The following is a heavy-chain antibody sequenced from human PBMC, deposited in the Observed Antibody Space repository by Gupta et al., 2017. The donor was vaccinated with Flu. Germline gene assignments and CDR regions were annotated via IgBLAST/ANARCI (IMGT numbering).Heavy chain of an antibody. CDR3: VRDQLTLPKNYFDL. CDR2: ITLSRSDT. J-gene: IGHJ2*01. Sequence: RQAPGKRLVGVAWITLSRSDTFYSASVKGGFTISRDNFRNTMWLQMDSLRAEDTAVYYCVRDQLTLPKNYFDLWGRGTLVTVSS. D-gene: IGHD1-1*01. V-gene: IGHV3-33*01.